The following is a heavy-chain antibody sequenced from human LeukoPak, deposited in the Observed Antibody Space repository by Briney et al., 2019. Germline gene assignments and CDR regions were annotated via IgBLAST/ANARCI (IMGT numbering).Heavy chain of an antibody. CDR2: INANARTT. D-gene: IGHD2-2*01. CDR1: GFTFSNHW. Sequence: PRGSLRLSCAASGFTFSNHWMHWVRQAPGKGLVWVSRINANARTTHYADSVKGRFTISGDNAKNTLYLQMNSLRAEDTAVYFCAREVVVVPAAMGVYYYYYMDVWGKGATVGVSS. V-gene: IGHV3-74*01. CDR3: AREVVVVPAAMGVYYYYYMDV. J-gene: IGHJ6*03.